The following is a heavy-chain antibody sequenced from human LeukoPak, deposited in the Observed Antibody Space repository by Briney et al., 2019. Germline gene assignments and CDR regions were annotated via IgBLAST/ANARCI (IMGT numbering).Heavy chain of an antibody. J-gene: IGHJ5*02. Sequence: GGSLRLSCAASGFTFSSYAMSWVRQAPGKGLEWVSAISGSGGSTYYADSVKGRFTISRDNSKNTLYLQMNSLRAEDTAVYYCARGVGRYYDSSGYPIHGPYNWFDPWGQGTLVTVSS. V-gene: IGHV3-23*01. CDR2: ISGSGGST. D-gene: IGHD3-22*01. CDR1: GFTFSSYA. CDR3: ARGVGRYYDSSGYPIHGPYNWFDP.